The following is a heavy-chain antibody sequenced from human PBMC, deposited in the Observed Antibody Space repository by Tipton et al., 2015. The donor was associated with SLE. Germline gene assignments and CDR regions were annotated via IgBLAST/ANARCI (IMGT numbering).Heavy chain of an antibody. D-gene: IGHD4-17*01. J-gene: IGHJ4*02. CDR1: GFTFSSYG. V-gene: IGHV3-30*02. CDR2: IRYDGSNK. CDR3: AKGVYGDYYDY. Sequence: QLVQSGGGVVQPGGSLRLSCAASGFTFSSYGMHWVRQAPGKGLEWVAFIRYDGSNKYYADSVKGRFTISRDNSKNTLYLQMNSLRAEDTAVYYCAKGVYGDYYDYWGQGTLVTVSS.